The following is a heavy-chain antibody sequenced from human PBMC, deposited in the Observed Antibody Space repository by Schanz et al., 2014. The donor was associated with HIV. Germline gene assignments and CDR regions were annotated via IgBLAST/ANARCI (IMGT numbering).Heavy chain of an antibody. V-gene: IGHV3-23*01. CDR1: GFTFSSYA. J-gene: IGHJ4*02. CDR2: ISGSGGSP. CDR3: AKPEYDSRGNSQSHFDY. Sequence: EVQLLESGGGLVQPGGSLRLSCAASGFTFSSYAMSWVRQAPGKGLEWVSTISGSGGSPYYADSVKGRFTISRDNSKNTLYLQMTTLRIDDTAVYYCAKPEYDSRGNSQSHFDYWGQGTLVTVSP. D-gene: IGHD3-22*01.